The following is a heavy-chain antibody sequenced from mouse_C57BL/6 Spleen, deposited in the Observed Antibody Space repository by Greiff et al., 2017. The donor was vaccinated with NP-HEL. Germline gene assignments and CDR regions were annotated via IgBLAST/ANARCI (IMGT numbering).Heavy chain of an antibody. CDR3: ARMVYYDYDGYYFDY. V-gene: IGHV1-18*01. J-gene: IGHJ2*01. CDR1: GYTFTDYN. Sequence: EVQLQQSGPALVKPGASVKIPCKASGYTFTDYNMDWVKQSHGKSLEWIGDINPNNGGTIYNQKFKGTATLTVAKSSSTAYMELRSLTSEDTAVYYCARMVYYDYDGYYFDYWGQGTTLTVSS. D-gene: IGHD2-4*01. CDR2: INPNNGGT.